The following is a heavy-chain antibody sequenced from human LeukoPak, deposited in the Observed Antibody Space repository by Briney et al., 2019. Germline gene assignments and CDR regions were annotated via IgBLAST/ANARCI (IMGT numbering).Heavy chain of an antibody. CDR1: GYSFSNYW. D-gene: IGHD6-19*01. J-gene: IGHJ4*02. CDR3: ARLRSIAVAGIDY. V-gene: IGHV5-10-1*01. CDR2: IDPSDSYT. Sequence: GESLKISCKGSGYSFSNYWINWVRQMPGKGLGWMGTIDPSDSYTNYSPSFQGHVTISADKSISTAYLQWSSLKTSDTAMYFCARLRSIAVAGIDYWGQGTLVAVSS.